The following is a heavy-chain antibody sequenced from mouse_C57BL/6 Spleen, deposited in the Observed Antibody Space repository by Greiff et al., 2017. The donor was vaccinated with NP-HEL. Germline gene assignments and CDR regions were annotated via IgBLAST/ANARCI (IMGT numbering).Heavy chain of an antibody. V-gene: IGHV14-1*01. CDR1: GFNIKDYY. CDR3: TTRTTVVATYWYFDV. D-gene: IGHD1-1*01. Sequence: EVQLQQSGAELVRPGASVKLSCTASGFNIKDYYMHWVKQRPEQGLEWIGRIDPEDGDTEYAPKFQGKATLTADTTSNTAYLQLSSLTAEDTAVYYCTTRTTVVATYWYFDVWGTGTTVTVSS. CDR2: IDPEDGDT. J-gene: IGHJ1*03.